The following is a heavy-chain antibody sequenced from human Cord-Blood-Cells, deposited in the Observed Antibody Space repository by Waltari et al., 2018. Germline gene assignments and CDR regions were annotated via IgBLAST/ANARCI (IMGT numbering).Heavy chain of an antibody. Sequence: QVQLVEFGGGVVQPGRSLRLSCAASGLPFSSQGMTWYRQAPGKGLEWVAVIWYDGSNKYYADSVKGRFTISRDNSKNTLYLQTNSLRAEDTAVYYCARDSYNWNYYFDYWGQGTLVTVSS. CDR1: GLPFSSQG. D-gene: IGHD1-1*01. CDR2: IWYDGSNK. CDR3: ARDSYNWNYYFDY. J-gene: IGHJ4*02. V-gene: IGHV3-33*01.